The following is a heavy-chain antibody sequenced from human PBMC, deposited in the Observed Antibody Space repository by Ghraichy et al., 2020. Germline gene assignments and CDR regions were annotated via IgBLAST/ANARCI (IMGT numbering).Heavy chain of an antibody. Sequence: ASVKVSCKVGRAHFRTPDTYREREGRGLRVKKMGWINPNSGGTNYAQKFQGRVTMTRDTSISTAYMELSRLRSDDTAVYYCARAKPRGYSSSSAGNWFDPWGQG. CDR3: ARAKPRGYSSSSAGNWFDP. V-gene: IGHV1-2*02. J-gene: IGHJ5*02. CDR2: INPNSGGT. CDR1: RAHFRTPD. D-gene: IGHD6-6*01.